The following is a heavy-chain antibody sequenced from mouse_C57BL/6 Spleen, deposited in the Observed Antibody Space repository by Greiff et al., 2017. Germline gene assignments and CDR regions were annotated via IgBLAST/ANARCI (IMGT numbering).Heavy chain of an antibody. CDR1: GFSLTSYG. Sequence: VMLVESGPGLVQPSQSLSITCTVSGFSLTSYGVHWVRQPPGKGLEWLGVIWSGGSTDYNAAFISRLSISKDNSKSQVFFKMNSLQADDTAIYYCAKSNYGDYAMDYWGQGTSVTVSS. D-gene: IGHD2-5*01. V-gene: IGHV2-4*01. J-gene: IGHJ4*01. CDR3: AKSNYGDYAMDY. CDR2: IWSGGST.